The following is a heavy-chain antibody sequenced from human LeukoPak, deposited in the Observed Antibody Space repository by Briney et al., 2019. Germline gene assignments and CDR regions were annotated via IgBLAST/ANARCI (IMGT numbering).Heavy chain of an antibody. Sequence: GGSLRLSCAASGFTFTNYVMSWVRQAPGEGLEWVSSISGIGDSTYYAASVKGRFTISRDNFQNTLYLQMNSLRTEDTAMYYCAKKSPQETTVGPYWFLGLWGRGTLVTVSS. CDR1: GFTFTNYV. J-gene: IGHJ2*01. CDR3: AKKSPQETTVGPYWFLGL. D-gene: IGHD4-23*01. CDR2: ISGIGDST. V-gene: IGHV3-23*01.